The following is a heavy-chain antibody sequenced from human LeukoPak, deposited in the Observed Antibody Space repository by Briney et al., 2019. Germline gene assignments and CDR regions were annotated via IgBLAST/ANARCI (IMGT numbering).Heavy chain of an antibody. D-gene: IGHD3-10*01. CDR3: ARHRPPNGRGITLVRAVTTKGFDY. Sequence: SETLSLTCAVYGGSFSGYYWSWIRQPPGKGLEWIGEINHTGSTNYNPSLKSRLTISVDTSKNQFSLKLSSVTAADTAVYYCARHRPPNGRGITLVRAVTTKGFDYWGQGTLVTVSS. CDR1: GGSFSGYY. V-gene: IGHV4-34*01. J-gene: IGHJ4*02. CDR2: INHTGST.